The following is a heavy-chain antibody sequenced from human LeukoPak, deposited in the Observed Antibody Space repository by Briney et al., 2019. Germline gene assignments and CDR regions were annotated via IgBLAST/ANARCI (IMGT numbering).Heavy chain of an antibody. CDR3: ARDIIRSSGLFDY. CDR1: GGSISSGSYY. CDR2: IYTSGST. Sequence: PSQTLSLTRTVSGGSISSGSYYWSWIRQPAGKGLEWIGRIYTSGSTNYNPSLKSRVTISVDTSKNQLSLKLSSVTAADTAVYYCARDIIRSSGLFDYWGQGTLVTVSS. V-gene: IGHV4-61*02. D-gene: IGHD3-22*01. J-gene: IGHJ4*02.